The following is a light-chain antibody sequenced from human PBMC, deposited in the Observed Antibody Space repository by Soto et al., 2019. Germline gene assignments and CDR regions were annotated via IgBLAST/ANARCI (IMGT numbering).Light chain of an antibody. V-gene: IGLV1-47*01. CDR3: AAWDDSLSGVV. J-gene: IGLJ2*01. CDR2: RNN. Sequence: QSVLTQPPSASGTPGQRVTISCSGSSSNIGSNYVYWYQQLPGTAPKLLIYRNNQRPSGVPHRFSGSKSGTSASLAISGLRSGDEADYYCAAWDDSLSGVVFGGGTKLTVL. CDR1: SSNIGSNY.